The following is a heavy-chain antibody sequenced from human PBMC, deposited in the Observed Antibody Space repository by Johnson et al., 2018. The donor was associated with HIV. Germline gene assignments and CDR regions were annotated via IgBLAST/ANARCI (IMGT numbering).Heavy chain of an antibody. CDR1: GFTFDDYT. J-gene: IGHJ3*02. Sequence: VQLVESGGVVVQPGGSLRLSCAASGFTFDDYTMHWVRQAPGKGLEWVSLISWDGGSTDYAESVKGRFTISRDNSKNSLYLQMNSRRTEDTALYYCAKGSMITFGGVIVKPHAFDIWGQGTMVTVSS. CDR2: ISWDGGST. D-gene: IGHD3-16*02. V-gene: IGHV3-43*01. CDR3: AKGSMITFGGVIVKPHAFDI.